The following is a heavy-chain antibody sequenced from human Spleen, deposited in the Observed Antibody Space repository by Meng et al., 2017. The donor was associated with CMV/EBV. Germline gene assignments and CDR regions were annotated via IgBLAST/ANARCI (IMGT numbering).Heavy chain of an antibody. Sequence: ASVKVSCKASGYTFTGYYMHWVRQAPGQGVEWLGWMNPNGGAKYSAQKFQGRVSMNSDTSINTAYMELSRLRFDDTAVYYCARGAGAAFHYWGQGTLVTVSS. CDR3: ARGAGAAFHY. CDR1: GYTFTGYY. V-gene: IGHV1-2*02. CDR2: MNPNGGAK. J-gene: IGHJ4*02. D-gene: IGHD1-26*01.